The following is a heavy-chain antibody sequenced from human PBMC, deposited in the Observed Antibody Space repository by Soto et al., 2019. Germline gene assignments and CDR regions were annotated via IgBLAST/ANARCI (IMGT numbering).Heavy chain of an antibody. CDR2: INHSGST. CDR1: GGSISSGGYS. Sequence: SETLSLTCAVSGGSISSGGYSWSWIRQPPGKGLEWIGYINHSGSTNYNPSLKSRVTISVDTSKNQFSLKLSSVTAADTAVYYCARGPLYMVRGVIALYYFDYWGQGTLVTVSS. D-gene: IGHD3-10*01. CDR3: ARGPLYMVRGVIALYYFDY. J-gene: IGHJ4*02. V-gene: IGHV4-30-2*01.